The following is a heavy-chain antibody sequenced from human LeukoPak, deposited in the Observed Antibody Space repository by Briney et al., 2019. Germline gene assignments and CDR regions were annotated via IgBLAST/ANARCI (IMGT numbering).Heavy chain of an antibody. Sequence: GGSLRLSCAASGFTFSTYWMHWVRQAPGKGLVWVSRINNEETAANYADSVQGRFTISRDSAKSMLYLQMDSLRAEDTAVYYCARESTVGPIQTNALDIWGQGTMVTVSS. CDR1: GFTFSTYW. CDR2: INNEETAA. CDR3: ARESTVGPIQTNALDI. J-gene: IGHJ3*02. D-gene: IGHD1-26*01. V-gene: IGHV3-74*01.